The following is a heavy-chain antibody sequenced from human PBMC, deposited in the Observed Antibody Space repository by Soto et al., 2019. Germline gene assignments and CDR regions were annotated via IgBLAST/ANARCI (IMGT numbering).Heavy chain of an antibody. J-gene: IGHJ5*02. CDR3: ARGRSYSGSGTYAHNSHWFDA. V-gene: IGHV4-34*01. CDR1: GESFSGHF. CDR2: SNDSGRT. Sequence: SETLSLTCAVYGESFSGHFWSWIRQSPGKGLEWIGESNDSGRTNNNPSLKSRVSISVDTPRKEFSLKMTSLTAADTAVYFCARGRSYSGSGTYAHNSHWFDAWGQGTLVTVSS. D-gene: IGHD3-10*01.